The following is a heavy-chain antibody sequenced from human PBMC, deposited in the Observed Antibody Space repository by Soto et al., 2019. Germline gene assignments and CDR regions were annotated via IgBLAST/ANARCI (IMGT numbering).Heavy chain of an antibody. D-gene: IGHD3-10*01. CDR1: GGSISSSNW. J-gene: IGHJ4*02. CDR2: FYHSGNT. CDR3: ARRWGEGRVDY. V-gene: IGHV4-4*02. Sequence: QVQLQESGPGLVKPSGTLSLTCAVSGGSISSSNWWSWVRQPPGKGLEWIGEFYHSGNTNYNPSLTSRVTMGVDKARNQFSLKLSSVTAADTAVYYCARRWGEGRVDYWGQGTLVTVSS.